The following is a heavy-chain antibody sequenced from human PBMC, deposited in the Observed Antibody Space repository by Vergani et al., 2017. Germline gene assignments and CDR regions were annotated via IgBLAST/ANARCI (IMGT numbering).Heavy chain of an antibody. J-gene: IGHJ4*02. Sequence: QVQLQQWGAGLLKPSETLSLTCAVYGGSFSGYYWSWIRQPPGKGLEWIGEINHSGSTNYNPSLKSRVTISVDTSKNQFSLKLSSVTAADTAVYYCARGRGTPGGYGGQGTLVTVSS. V-gene: IGHV4-34*01. CDR2: INHSGST. D-gene: IGHD1-14*01. CDR1: GGSFSGYY. CDR3: ARGRGTPGGY.